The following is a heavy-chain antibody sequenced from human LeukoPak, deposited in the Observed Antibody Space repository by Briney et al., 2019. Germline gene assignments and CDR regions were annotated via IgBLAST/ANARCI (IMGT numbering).Heavy chain of an antibody. CDR1: GGSISSYY. V-gene: IGHV4-59*01. CDR2: IYYSGST. D-gene: IGHD3-10*01. CDR3: ARDRHKDALLWFGELLYPIDY. Sequence: PSETLSLTCTVSGGSISSYYWSWIRQPPGKGLEWIGYIYYSGSTNYNPSLKSRVTISVDTSKNQFSLKLSSVTAADTAVYYCARDRHKDALLWFGELLYPIDYWGQGTLVTVSS. J-gene: IGHJ4*02.